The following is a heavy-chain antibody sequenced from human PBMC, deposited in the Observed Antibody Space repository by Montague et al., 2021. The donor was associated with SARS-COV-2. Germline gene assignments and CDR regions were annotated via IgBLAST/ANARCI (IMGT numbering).Heavy chain of an antibody. CDR3: ARDSGGSSPEDWLGFDP. D-gene: IGHD2-15*01. J-gene: IGHJ5*02. V-gene: IGHV4-59*01. CDR2: IYYSGST. Sequence: SETLSLTCTVSGGSISSYYWSWIRQPPGKGLEWIGYIYYSGSTNYNPSLKSRVTISVDTSKNQFSLKLSPVTAADTAVYYCARDSGGSSPEDWLGFDPWGQGTLVTVSS. CDR1: GGSISSYY.